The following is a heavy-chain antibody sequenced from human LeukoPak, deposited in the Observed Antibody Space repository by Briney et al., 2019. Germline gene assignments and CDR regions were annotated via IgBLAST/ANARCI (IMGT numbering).Heavy chain of an antibody. V-gene: IGHV5-51*01. D-gene: IGHD7-27*01. J-gene: IGHJ4*02. CDR3: VRRTTGEYYFDY. Sequence: GESLKISCKGSGYRFTIYWIGWVRQMPGRGLEWIGIIYPGDSDIRYGPSFQGQVNISADKSISTAYLQWSSLKASDTAMYYCVRRTTGEYYFDYWGQGTLVTVSS. CDR2: IYPGDSDI. CDR1: GYRFTIYW.